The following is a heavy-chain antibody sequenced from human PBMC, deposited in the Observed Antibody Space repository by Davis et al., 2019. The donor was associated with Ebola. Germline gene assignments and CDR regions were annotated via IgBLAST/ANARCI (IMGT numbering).Heavy chain of an antibody. J-gene: IGHJ5*02. V-gene: IGHV1-2*02. CDR2: ITPNTGAT. Sequence: SVTVSRKTSRYTFTDHPMHWVRQAPGQGLEWVGWITPNTGATTYAQRLQGRVTLTRDTSISTAYMQLISLTSDDTAVYYCARDLTGDQPWGQGTLITVSS. D-gene: IGHD7-27*01. CDR3: ARDLTGDQP. CDR1: RYTFTDHP.